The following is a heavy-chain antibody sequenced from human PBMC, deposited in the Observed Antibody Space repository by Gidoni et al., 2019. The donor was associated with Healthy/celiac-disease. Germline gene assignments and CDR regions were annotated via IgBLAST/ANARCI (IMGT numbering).Heavy chain of an antibody. CDR1: GFTFSSYA. Sequence: QVQLVESGGGVVQPGRSLRLSCAASGFTFSSYAMHWVRQAPGKGLEWVAVISYDGSNKYYADSVKGRFTISRDNSKNTLYLQMNSLRAEDTAVYYCARSMTYYYDSSGYYYGMDVWGQGTTVTVSS. V-gene: IGHV3-30*04. D-gene: IGHD3-22*01. CDR3: ARSMTYYYDSSGYYYGMDV. CDR2: ISYDGSNK. J-gene: IGHJ6*02.